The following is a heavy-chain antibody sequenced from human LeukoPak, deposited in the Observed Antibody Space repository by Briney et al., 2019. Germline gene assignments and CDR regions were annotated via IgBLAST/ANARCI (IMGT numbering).Heavy chain of an antibody. V-gene: IGHV4-34*01. CDR1: GGSFSGYY. Sequence: KPSETLSLTCAVYGGSFSGYYWSWIRQPPGKGLEWIGEINHSGSTNYNPSLKSRVTISVDTSKNQFSLKLSSVTAADTAVYYCARGSTYCSSTSCYTPWFDPWGQGTLVTVSS. CDR3: ARGSTYCSSTSCYTPWFDP. CDR2: INHSGST. D-gene: IGHD2-2*02. J-gene: IGHJ5*02.